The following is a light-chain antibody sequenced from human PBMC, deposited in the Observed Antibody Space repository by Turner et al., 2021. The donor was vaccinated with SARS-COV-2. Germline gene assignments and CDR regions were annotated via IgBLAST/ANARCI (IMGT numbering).Light chain of an antibody. CDR3: QQYHNWPPIT. CDR2: DGS. J-gene: IGKJ4*01. V-gene: IGKV3-15*01. CDR1: QSVRTN. Sequence: EILMTQSPATLSVSPGEGATLSCRASQSVRTNLAWYQQKPGQRPRLLIYDGSSRATDVPARFSGSGSRTDFTLTISSLQPEDFAVYFCQQYHNWPPITFGGGTRVQ.